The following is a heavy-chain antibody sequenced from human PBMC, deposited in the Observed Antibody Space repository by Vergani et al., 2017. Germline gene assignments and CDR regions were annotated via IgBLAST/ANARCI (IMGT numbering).Heavy chain of an antibody. J-gene: IGHJ5*02. D-gene: IGHD3-10*01. V-gene: IGHV4-4*07. CDR1: GFTFSSYA. Sequence: VQLLESGGGLVQPGGSLRLSCAASGFTFSSYAMSWIRQPAGKGLEWIGRIHASGTKNYNPSLRSRVTLSVDTSKNQLSLKMISMTAADTAVYYCVRDSWRSDLRGVYWFDTWGQGTLVSVSS. CDR3: VRDSWRSDLRGVYWFDT. CDR2: IHASGTK.